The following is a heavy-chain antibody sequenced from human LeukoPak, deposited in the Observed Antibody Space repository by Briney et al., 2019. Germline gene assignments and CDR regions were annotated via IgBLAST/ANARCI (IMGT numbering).Heavy chain of an antibody. Sequence: PGGSLRLFCVASGFTFTTYWMHWVRQAPGKGLVWVSRINGDGSNSNYADSVKGRFTISRDNARNTLYLQMNGLRAEDTALYYCARTSPTSHFDFWGQGTLVTVSS. CDR1: GFTFTTYW. CDR2: INGDGSNS. V-gene: IGHV3-74*01. J-gene: IGHJ4*02. CDR3: ARTSPTSHFDF. D-gene: IGHD3-16*01.